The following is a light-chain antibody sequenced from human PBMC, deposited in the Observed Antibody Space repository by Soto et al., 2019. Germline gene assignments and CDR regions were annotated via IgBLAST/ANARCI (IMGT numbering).Light chain of an antibody. CDR2: GTS. V-gene: IGKV3-20*01. CDR3: QQYGTAPPRYI. J-gene: IGKJ2*01. Sequence: ELVLTQSPGTLSLSPGERATLSCRASQRFSSNYLAWYQQKPGQAPRLLIYGTSNRATGIPDRFSGSGSVTDFTLTISRLEPEDLAVYYWQQYGTAPPRYIFGQGTKLEIK. CDR1: QRFSSNY.